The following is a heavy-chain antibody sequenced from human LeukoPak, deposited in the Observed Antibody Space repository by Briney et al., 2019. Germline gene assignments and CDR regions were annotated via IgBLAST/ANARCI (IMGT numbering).Heavy chain of an antibody. V-gene: IGHV4-39*02. CDR2: IYYSGST. D-gene: IGHD3-10*01. CDR3: ARDRAGTKAWVEFDP. Sequence: PSETLSLTCTVSGGSISSSSYYWGWIRQPPGKGLEWIGSIYYSGSTYYNPSLKSRVTISVDTSKNQFSLKLSPVTAADTAVYYCARDRAGTKAWVEFDPWGQGTLVTVSS. J-gene: IGHJ5*02. CDR1: GGSISSSSYY.